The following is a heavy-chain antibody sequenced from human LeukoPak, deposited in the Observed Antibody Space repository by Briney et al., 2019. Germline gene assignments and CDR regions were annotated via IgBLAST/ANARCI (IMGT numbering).Heavy chain of an antibody. J-gene: IGHJ4*02. V-gene: IGHV4-59*01. Sequence: PSETLSLTCTVSGGSISSYYWSWIRQPPGKGLEWLGYIYYSGSTNYNPPLKSRVTISVDTSKNQFSLKLSSVTAADTAVYYCARVGISSGDFFDYWGQGTLVTVSS. D-gene: IGHD3-10*01. CDR2: IYYSGST. CDR3: ARVGISSGDFFDY. CDR1: GGSISSYY.